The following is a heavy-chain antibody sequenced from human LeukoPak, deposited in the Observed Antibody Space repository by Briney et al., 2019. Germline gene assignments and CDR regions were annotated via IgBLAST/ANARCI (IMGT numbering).Heavy chain of an antibody. CDR2: IYYSGST. V-gene: IGHV4-39*01. J-gene: IGHJ4*02. CDR1: GGSISSSSYY. D-gene: IGHD3-10*01. Sequence: PSETLSLTCTVSGGSISSSSYYWGWIRQPPGKGLEWIGSIYYSGSTYHNPSLKSRVTISVDTSKNQFSLKLSSVTAADTAVYYCAGNYGSGSPFDYWGQGTLVTVSS. CDR3: AGNYGSGSPFDY.